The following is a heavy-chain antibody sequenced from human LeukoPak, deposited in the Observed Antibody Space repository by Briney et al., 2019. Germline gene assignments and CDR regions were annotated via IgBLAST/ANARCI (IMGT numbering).Heavy chain of an antibody. CDR1: GGSISSSSYY. Sequence: SETLSLTCTVSGGSISSSSYYWGWIRQPPGKGLEWIGSIYYSGSTYYNPSLKSRVTISVDTSKNQFSLKLSSVTAADTAVYYCATSDTAMVTGYGYWGQGTLVTVSS. J-gene: IGHJ4*02. D-gene: IGHD5-18*01. CDR3: ATSDTAMVTGYGY. CDR2: IYYSGST. V-gene: IGHV4-39*07.